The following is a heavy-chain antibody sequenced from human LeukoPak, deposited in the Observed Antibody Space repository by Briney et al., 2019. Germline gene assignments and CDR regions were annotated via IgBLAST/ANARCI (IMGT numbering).Heavy chain of an antibody. D-gene: IGHD3-22*01. CDR3: TTYYYDSSGYYPIWFDP. Sequence: GGSLRLSCTTSGLTFGDYVMSWFRQAPGQGLEWVGFIRSKAYGGTTEYAASVKGRFTISRDDSKSIAYLQMNSLKTEDTAVYYCTTYYYDSSGYYPIWFDPWGQGTLVTVSS. CDR2: IRSKAYGGTT. J-gene: IGHJ5*02. V-gene: IGHV3-49*03. CDR1: GLTFGDYV.